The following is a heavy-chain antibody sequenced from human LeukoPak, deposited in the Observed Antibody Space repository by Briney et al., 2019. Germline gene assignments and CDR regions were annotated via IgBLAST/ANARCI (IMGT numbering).Heavy chain of an antibody. Sequence: GSLRLSCAASGFTFSSYGMHWVRQAPGKGLEWVAVIWYDGSNKYYADSVKGRFTISRDNSKNTLYLQMNSLRAEDTAVYYCARDFSEGYYMDVWGKGTTVTVSS. D-gene: IGHD2/OR15-2a*01. J-gene: IGHJ6*03. CDR2: IWYDGSNK. V-gene: IGHV3-33*01. CDR1: GFTFSSYG. CDR3: ARDFSEGYYMDV.